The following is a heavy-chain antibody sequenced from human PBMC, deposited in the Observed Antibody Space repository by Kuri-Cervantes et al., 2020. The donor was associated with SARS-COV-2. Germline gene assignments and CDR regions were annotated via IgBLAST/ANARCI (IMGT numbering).Heavy chain of an antibody. V-gene: IGHV4-38-2*02. Sequence: ESLKISCTVSGYSISSGYYWGWIRQPPGKGLEWIGSIYHSGSTYYNPSLKSRVTISVDTSKNQFSLKLSSVTAADTAVYYCAKGYYYYMDVWGKGTTVTVSS. CDR3: AKGYYYYMDV. CDR2: IYHSGST. J-gene: IGHJ6*03. CDR1: GYSISSGYY.